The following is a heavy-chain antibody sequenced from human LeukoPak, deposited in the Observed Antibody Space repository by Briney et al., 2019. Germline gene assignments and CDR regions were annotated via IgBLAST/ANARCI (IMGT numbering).Heavy chain of an antibody. V-gene: IGHV4-61*02. J-gene: IGHJ4*02. CDR3: ARVSSWNGGDY. Sequence: SQTLSLTCTVSGGSISSGSYYWSWIRQPAGKGLEWIGRIYTSGSTNYNPSLKSRVTISVDTSKNQFSLKLSSVTAADTAVYYCARVSSWNGGDYWGQGTLVTVSS. CDR1: GGSISSGSYY. CDR2: IYTSGST. D-gene: IGHD6-13*01.